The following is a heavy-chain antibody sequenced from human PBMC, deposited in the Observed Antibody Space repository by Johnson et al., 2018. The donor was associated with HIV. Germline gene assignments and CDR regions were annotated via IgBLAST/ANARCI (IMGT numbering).Heavy chain of an antibody. V-gene: IGHV3-30*02. J-gene: IGHJ3*02. D-gene: IGHD3-22*01. CDR1: GFTFKTFG. CDR3: ATSGNYDDDAFDI. Sequence: VQLVESGGRVVQRGGSLRLSCEASGFTFKTFGIHWVRKAPGKGLEWVSFIRHDGTSEYYADAVKGRFTVSRDNAKNTLYLQMNSLRAEDTAVYYCATSGNYDDDAFDIWGQGTMVTVSS. CDR2: IRHDGTSE.